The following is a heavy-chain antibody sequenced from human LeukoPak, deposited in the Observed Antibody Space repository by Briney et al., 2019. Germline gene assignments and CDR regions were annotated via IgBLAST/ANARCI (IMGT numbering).Heavy chain of an antibody. V-gene: IGHV1-69*13. CDR2: IFPIFGTA. J-gene: IGHJ4*02. CDR1: GGTFNRYA. Sequence: SVKVSCKASGGTFNRYAISWVRQVPGQGLEWMGGIFPIFGTANYAQKFQGRVTITADESSSTAYMELSSLRSEDTRVYYCARDASIYDSSAYYYLWWGQGTLVTVSS. CDR3: ARDASIYDSSAYYYLW. D-gene: IGHD3-22*01.